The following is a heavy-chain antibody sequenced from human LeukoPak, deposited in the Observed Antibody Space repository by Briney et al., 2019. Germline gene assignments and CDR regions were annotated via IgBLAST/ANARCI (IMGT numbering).Heavy chain of an antibody. CDR1: GGSISSYY. D-gene: IGHD3-22*01. CDR2: IYYSGST. Sequence: SETLSLTCTVSGGSISSYYWSWIRQPPGKGLEWIGYIYYSGSTNYNPSLKSRVTISVDTSKNQFSLKLSSVTAADTAVYYCARDKEYYDSSGFDIWGQGTMVTVSS. CDR3: ARDKEYYDSSGFDI. J-gene: IGHJ3*02. V-gene: IGHV4-59*01.